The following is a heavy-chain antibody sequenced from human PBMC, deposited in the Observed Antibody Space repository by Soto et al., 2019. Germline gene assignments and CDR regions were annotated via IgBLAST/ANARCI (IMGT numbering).Heavy chain of an antibody. CDR1: GFTFSSYG. Sequence: PGGSLRLSCAASGFTFSSYGMHWVRQAPGKGLEWVAVIWYDGSNKYYADSVKGRFTISRDNSKNTLYLQMNSLRAEDTAVYYCARDVLGYDFWSGPRVYMDVCGKGTTVTGSS. V-gene: IGHV3-33*01. CDR2: IWYDGSNK. D-gene: IGHD3-3*01. CDR3: ARDVLGYDFWSGPRVYMDV. J-gene: IGHJ6*03.